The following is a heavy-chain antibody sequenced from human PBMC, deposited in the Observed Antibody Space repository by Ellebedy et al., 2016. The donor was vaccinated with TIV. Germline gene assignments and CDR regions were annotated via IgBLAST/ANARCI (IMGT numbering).Heavy chain of an antibody. CDR2: FNLGGTT. CDR3: ARGVELVEKYFDP. V-gene: IGHV4-34*01. J-gene: IGHJ2*01. CDR1: GGSFNNYY. Sequence: MPSETLSLTCAVYGGSFNNYYWSWIRQLPGKGLEWIGEFNLGGTTNYNPSLKSRVTISVDTSKNQFSLKLNSVTAADTAVYYCARGVELVEKYFDPWGRGTLVTVSS. D-gene: IGHD2-8*02.